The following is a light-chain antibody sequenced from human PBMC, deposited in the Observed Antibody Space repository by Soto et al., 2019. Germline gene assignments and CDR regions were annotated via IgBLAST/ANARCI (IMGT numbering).Light chain of an antibody. Sequence: DIQMTQSPSTLSASVGDRVTITCRASQSISSWLAWYQQKPGKAPKLLIYDASSLESGVPSRFSGSGSGTEFTLTLSRLQPDDFATYYCQTMYTFGQGTKLEIK. CDR2: DAS. J-gene: IGKJ2*01. CDR3: QTMYT. V-gene: IGKV1-5*01. CDR1: QSISSW.